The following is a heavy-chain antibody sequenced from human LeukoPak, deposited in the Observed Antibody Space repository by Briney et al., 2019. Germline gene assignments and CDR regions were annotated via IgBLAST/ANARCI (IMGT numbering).Heavy chain of an antibody. CDR1: GGSFSGYY. D-gene: IGHD5-18*01. CDR2: INHSGST. Sequence: SETLSLTCAVYGGSFSGYYWNWIRQPPGKGLEWIGEINHSGSTNYNPSLKSRVTISVDTSKNQFSLKLSSVTAADTAVYYCARGTVDTALGAYYWGQGTLVTVSS. J-gene: IGHJ4*02. CDR3: ARGTVDTALGAYY. V-gene: IGHV4-34*01.